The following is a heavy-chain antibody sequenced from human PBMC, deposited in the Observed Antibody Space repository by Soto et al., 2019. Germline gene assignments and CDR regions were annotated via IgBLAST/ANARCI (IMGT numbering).Heavy chain of an antibody. D-gene: IGHD6-19*01. V-gene: IGHV1-18*01. J-gene: IGHJ1*01. Sequence: VASVKVSCKASGYTFTTYPITWVRQAPGQGLEWMGWISTYNGNTNYAQGLQDRVSMTTDTSTSTAYLELRSLRSDDTAVYFCPREGSGCDFDLWGQGTPVTVSS. CDR3: PREGSGCDFDL. CDR2: ISTYNGNT. CDR1: GYTFTTYP.